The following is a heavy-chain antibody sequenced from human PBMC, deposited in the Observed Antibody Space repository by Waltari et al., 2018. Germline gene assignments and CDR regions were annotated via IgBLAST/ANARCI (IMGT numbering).Heavy chain of an antibody. CDR2: IYYSVVT. V-gene: IGHV4-38-2*01. CDR1: GDSLSSNLF. Sequence: QVQLRESGPGLVKPSETLSLTCVISGDSLSSNLFWGWIRQSPEKGLEWIGNIYYSVVTYYSPFLKSRVFISIDTPRRQFSLKLTSVTAADTAVYYCARVLTTGTVAFDIWGQGTLVTVSS. D-gene: IGHD1-7*01. CDR3: ARVLTTGTVAFDI. J-gene: IGHJ3*02.